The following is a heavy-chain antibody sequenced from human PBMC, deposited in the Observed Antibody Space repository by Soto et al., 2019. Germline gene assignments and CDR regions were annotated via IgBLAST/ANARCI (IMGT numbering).Heavy chain of an antibody. CDR1: GLTFDDYA. CDR3: AKAGYNSGLGLRL. Sequence: VQLVESGGGLVQPGGSLRLSCAASGLTFDDYAMHWVRQPPGKGLEWVSGLTRNSDNIGYADSVKGRFTISRDSAKNSLYLQMNCLRVEGTALYYCAKAGYNSGLGLRLWGQATLVTVSS. V-gene: IGHV3-9*01. D-gene: IGHD5-18*01. J-gene: IGHJ4*02. CDR2: LTRNSDNI.